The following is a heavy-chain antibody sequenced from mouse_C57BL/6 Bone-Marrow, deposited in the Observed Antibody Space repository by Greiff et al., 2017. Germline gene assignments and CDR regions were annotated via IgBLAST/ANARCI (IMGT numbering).Heavy chain of an antibody. V-gene: IGHV1-5*01. D-gene: IGHD1-1*01. CDR1: GYTFTSYW. Sequence: EVQLQQSGTVLARPGASVKMSCKTSGYTFTSYWMHWVKQRPGQGLAWIGAIYPGNSDTSYNQKFKGKAKLTAVTSASTAYMELSSLTNEDSAVYYCTLSYGGSSPYWYFDVWGTGTTVTVSS. CDR3: TLSYGGSSPYWYFDV. J-gene: IGHJ1*03. CDR2: IYPGNSDT.